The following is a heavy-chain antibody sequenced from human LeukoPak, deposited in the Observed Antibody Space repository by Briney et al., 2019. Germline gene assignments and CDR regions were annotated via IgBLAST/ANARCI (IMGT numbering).Heavy chain of an antibody. V-gene: IGHV1-2*02. J-gene: IGHJ4*02. CDR3: ARVYYDSSGYYSYAYYFDY. CDR2: ITPNSGGT. D-gene: IGHD3-22*01. Sequence: GASVKVSCKASGGTFSSYAISWVRQAPGQGLEWMGWITPNSGGTTSAQKFRGRVTMTRDTPISTAYMELSSLRSDDTAVYYCARVYYDSSGYYSYAYYFDYWGQGTLVTVSS. CDR1: GGTFSSYA.